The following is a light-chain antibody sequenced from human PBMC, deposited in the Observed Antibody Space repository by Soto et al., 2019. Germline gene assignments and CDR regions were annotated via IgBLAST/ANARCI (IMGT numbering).Light chain of an antibody. J-gene: IGLJ2*01. CDR1: SSDVANYNY. Sequence: CVLTQPASVSGSPGQSITISCTGSSSDVANYNYVSWYQQHPGKAPKLMIFDVTFRPSGVSNRFSGSKSGSTASLTISGLQPEVEAYYYCSSFTTTSTLVVFGGGTKLTVL. V-gene: IGLV2-14*03. CDR3: SSFTTTSTLVV. CDR2: DVT.